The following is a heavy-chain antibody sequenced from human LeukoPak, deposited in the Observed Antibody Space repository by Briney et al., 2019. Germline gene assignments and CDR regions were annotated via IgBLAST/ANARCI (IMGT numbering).Heavy chain of an antibody. V-gene: IGHV4-39*01. CDR2: IYYSGKT. D-gene: IGHD6-13*01. Sequence: SETLSLTCTVSSGSISSSSSYYWGWIRQPPGKGLEWIGSIYYSGKTYYNPSLKSRVTISVDTSKNQFSLKLSSVTAADTAVYYCARHGGSWTFDYWGQGTLATVSS. CDR3: ARHGGSWTFDY. CDR1: SGSISSSSSYY. J-gene: IGHJ4*02.